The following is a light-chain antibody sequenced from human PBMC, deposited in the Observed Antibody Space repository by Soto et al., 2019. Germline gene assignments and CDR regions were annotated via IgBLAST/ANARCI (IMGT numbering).Light chain of an antibody. CDR1: QAVNTR. Sequence: EIVLTQSPATLSSFPGDRVTLSCRASQAVNTRLAWYQHKPGQAPRLLIYLASNRAAGVPARFSGSGSGTDFTLTISNVEPEDFAVYYCHQRQSWPRTFGQG. V-gene: IGKV3-11*01. CDR3: HQRQSWPRT. J-gene: IGKJ1*01. CDR2: LAS.